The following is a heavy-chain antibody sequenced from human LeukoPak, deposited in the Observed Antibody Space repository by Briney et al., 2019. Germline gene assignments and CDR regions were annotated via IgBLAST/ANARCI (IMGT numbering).Heavy chain of an antibody. CDR1: GGSISSYY. CDR3: ARDGGRYCTNGVCYRGIDY. Sequence: PSETLSLTCTVSGGSISSYYWSWIRQPAGKGLEWIGRIYTSGSTNYNPSLKSRVTMSVDTSKNQFSLKLSSVTAADTAVYYCARDGGRYCTNGVCYRGIDYWGQGTLVTVPS. D-gene: IGHD2-8*01. J-gene: IGHJ4*02. CDR2: IYTSGST. V-gene: IGHV4-4*07.